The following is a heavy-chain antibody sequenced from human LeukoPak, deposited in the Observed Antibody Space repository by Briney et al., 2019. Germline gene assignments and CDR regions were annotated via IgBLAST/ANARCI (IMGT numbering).Heavy chain of an antibody. CDR2: IKQDGSEK. D-gene: IGHD2-2*01. Sequence: PGGSLRLSCAASGFTFSSYWMSWVRQTPGKGLEWVASIKQDGSEKYYVDSVKGRFTISRDNAKNSLYMQMNSLRAEDTAVYYCARACRSHIVVVPAAEGGFDYWGQGTLVTVSS. J-gene: IGHJ4*02. CDR3: ARACRSHIVVVPAAEGGFDY. CDR1: GFTFSSYW. V-gene: IGHV3-7*01.